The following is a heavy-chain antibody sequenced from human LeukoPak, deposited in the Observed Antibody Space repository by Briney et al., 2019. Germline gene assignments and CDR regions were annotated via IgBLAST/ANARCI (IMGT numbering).Heavy chain of an antibody. CDR1: GGSFSGYY. J-gene: IGHJ4*02. Sequence: SETLSLTCAVYGGSFSGYYWSWIRQPPGKGLEWIGEINHSGSTNYNPSLKSRVTISVDTSKNQFSLKLSSVTAADTAVYYCARTGYSSSWYNYWGQGTLVTVSS. V-gene: IGHV4-34*01. CDR2: INHSGST. CDR3: ARTGYSSSWYNY. D-gene: IGHD6-13*01.